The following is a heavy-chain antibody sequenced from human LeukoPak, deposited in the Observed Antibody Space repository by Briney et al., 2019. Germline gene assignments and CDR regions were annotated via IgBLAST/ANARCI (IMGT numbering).Heavy chain of an antibody. Sequence: PGRSLRLSCAASGFTFSSYAMHWVRQAPGKGLEWVSIIYSDDSRYSADSVKGRFTISRDNSKNTLYLQMNSLRAEDTAVYYCARSDYTSGWYFYYWGQGTLVTVSS. J-gene: IGHJ4*02. D-gene: IGHD6-19*01. CDR1: GFTFSSYA. CDR3: ARSDYTSGWYFYY. CDR2: IYSDDSR. V-gene: IGHV3-53*01.